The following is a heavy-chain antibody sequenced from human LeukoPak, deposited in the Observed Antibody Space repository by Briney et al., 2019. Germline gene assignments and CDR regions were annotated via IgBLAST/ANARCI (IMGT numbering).Heavy chain of an antibody. Sequence: SETLSLTCAVYGGSFSGFYWSWIRQPPGKGLEWIGEINHSGSTNYNPSLKSRVTISVDTSKNQFSLKLSSVTAEDTAVYYCAVHYCSGGSCYWGAFDIWGQGTMVTVSS. V-gene: IGHV4-34*01. CDR2: INHSGST. CDR3: AVHYCSGGSCYWGAFDI. D-gene: IGHD2-15*01. J-gene: IGHJ3*02. CDR1: GGSFSGFY.